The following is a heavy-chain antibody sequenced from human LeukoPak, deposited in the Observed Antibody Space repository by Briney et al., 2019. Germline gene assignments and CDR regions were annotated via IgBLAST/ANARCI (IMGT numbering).Heavy chain of an antibody. J-gene: IGHJ3*02. D-gene: IGHD3-9*01. CDR1: GFTFSSYW. CDR3: ARDGNILTGQPSIDAFDI. Sequence: GGSLRLSCAASGFTFSSYWMSWVRQAPGKGLEWVANIKQDGSEKYYVNSVKGRFTISRDNAKNSLYLQMNSLRAEDTAVYYCARDGNILTGQPSIDAFDIWGQGTMVTVSS. V-gene: IGHV3-7*01. CDR2: IKQDGSEK.